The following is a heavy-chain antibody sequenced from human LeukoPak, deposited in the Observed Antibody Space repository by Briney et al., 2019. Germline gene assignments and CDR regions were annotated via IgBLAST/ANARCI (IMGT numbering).Heavy chain of an antibody. CDR2: IYYSGST. CDR1: GGSISTYY. V-gene: IGHV4-59*01. CDR3: ARAGDTAMVGWFDP. Sequence: SETLSLTCTVSGGSISTYYWNWIRQPPGKGLEWIGYIYYSGSTNYNPSLKSRVTISVDTSKNQFSLKLSSVTAADTAVYYCARAGDTAMVGWFDPWGQGTLVTVSS. J-gene: IGHJ5*02. D-gene: IGHD5-18*01.